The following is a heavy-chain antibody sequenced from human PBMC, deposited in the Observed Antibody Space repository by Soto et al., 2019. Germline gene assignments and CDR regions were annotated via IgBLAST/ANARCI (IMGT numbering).Heavy chain of an antibody. V-gene: IGHV1-69*13. CDR3: ARRLPNYYDSSGYPNWFDP. CDR2: IIPIFGTA. D-gene: IGHD3-22*01. J-gene: IGHJ5*02. CDR1: GGTFSSYA. Sequence: ASVKVSCKASGGTFSSYAISWVRQAPGQGLEWMGGIIPIFGTANYAQKFQGRVTITADESTSTAYMELSSLRSEDTAVYYCARRLPNYYDSSGYPNWFDPWGQGTLVTVSS.